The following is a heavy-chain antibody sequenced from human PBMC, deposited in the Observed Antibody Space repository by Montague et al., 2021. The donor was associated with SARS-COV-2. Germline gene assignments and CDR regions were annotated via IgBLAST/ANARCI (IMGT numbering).Heavy chain of an antibody. J-gene: IGHJ5*02. Sequence: SETLSLTCSVPGGSISSYYWSWIRQSPGKGLEWIGYIFHSGITDYNPSLKSRVTISVDMSKNQFSQQLNSVTAADSAVYYCARTEYNWNDWFDPWGQGTLVTVSS. CDR2: IFHSGIT. CDR3: ARTEYNWNDWFDP. D-gene: IGHD1-20*01. CDR1: GGSISSYY. V-gene: IGHV4-59*13.